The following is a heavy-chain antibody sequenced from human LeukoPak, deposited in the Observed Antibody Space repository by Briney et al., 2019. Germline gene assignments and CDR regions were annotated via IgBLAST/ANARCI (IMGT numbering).Heavy chain of an antibody. Sequence: GGSLRLSCAASGFTFSSYWMSWVRQAPGMGLEWVANIKQDGSNKYYADSVKGRFTISRDNSKNTLYLQMNSLRAEDTAVYYCARRHDYGDYEFDYWGQGTLVTVSS. V-gene: IGHV3-7*01. D-gene: IGHD4-17*01. CDR1: GFTFSSYW. CDR2: IKQDGSNK. CDR3: ARRHDYGDYEFDY. J-gene: IGHJ4*02.